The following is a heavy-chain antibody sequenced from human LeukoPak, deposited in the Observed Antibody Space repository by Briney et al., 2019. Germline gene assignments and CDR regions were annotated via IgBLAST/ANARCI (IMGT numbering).Heavy chain of an antibody. V-gene: IGHV4-34*01. CDR2: ITERGST. Sequence: KPSETLSLTCTVSGGSISSYYWSWIRQSPGKGLEWIGEITERGSTNYNPCLKSRVTISRDTSKNHFSLKVSSVTAADTAVYYCARGPITEDGTFHSPNAWGQGTLVTVSS. CDR3: ARGPITEDGTFHSPNA. D-gene: IGHD1-1*01. CDR1: GGSISSYY. J-gene: IGHJ5*02.